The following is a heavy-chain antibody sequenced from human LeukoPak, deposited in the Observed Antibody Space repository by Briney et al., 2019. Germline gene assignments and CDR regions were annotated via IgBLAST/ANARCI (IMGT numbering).Heavy chain of an antibody. CDR2: IYSGGST. J-gene: IGHJ6*02. Sequence: GGSLRLSCAASGFTVSSNYMSWVRQAPGKGLEWVSVIYSGGSTYYADSVKGRFTISRDNSKNTLYLQMNSLRAEDTAVYYCTTERNWELLRPYGLDIWGQGTTVTVSS. D-gene: IGHD1-26*01. CDR1: GFTVSSNY. V-gene: IGHV3-53*01. CDR3: TTERNWELLRPYGLDI.